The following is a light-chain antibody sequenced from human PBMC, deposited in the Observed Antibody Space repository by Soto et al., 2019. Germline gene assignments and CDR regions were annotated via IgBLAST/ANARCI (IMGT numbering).Light chain of an antibody. CDR1: SSDVGNYNL. V-gene: IGLV2-23*01. CDR2: EGS. CDR3: CSYAGSSTCV. J-gene: IGLJ1*01. Sequence: QSVLTQPASVSGSPGQSITISCTGTSSDVGNYNLVSWYQHHPGKAPQLMIYEGSKRPSGVSNRFSGSKSGNTASLTISGLQAEDEADYYCCSYAGSSTCVFGTGTKLTVL.